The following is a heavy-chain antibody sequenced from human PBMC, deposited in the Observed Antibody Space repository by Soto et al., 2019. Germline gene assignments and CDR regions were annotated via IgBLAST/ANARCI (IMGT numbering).Heavy chain of an antibody. CDR3: ARDDSSGSLNLEY. CDR2: ISSSSSII. Sequence: GGSLRLSCAASGFTFSTYSMNWVRQAPGKGLEWVSYISSSSSIIYYADSVKGRFTISRDNAKNSLYLNMNSLRAEDTAVYYCARDDSSGSLNLEYWGQGTLVTVSS. V-gene: IGHV3-48*01. D-gene: IGHD3-22*01. CDR1: GFTFSTYS. J-gene: IGHJ4*02.